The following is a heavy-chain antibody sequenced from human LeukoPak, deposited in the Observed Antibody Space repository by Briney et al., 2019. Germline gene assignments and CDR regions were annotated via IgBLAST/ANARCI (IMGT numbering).Heavy chain of an antibody. V-gene: IGHV3-48*04. CDR1: GFTFSSYS. CDR3: ATSPNYYDSSPERLGAFDI. J-gene: IGHJ3*02. Sequence: GGSLRLSCAASGFTFSSYSMNWVRQAPGKGLEWVSYISSSSSTIYYADSVKGRFTISRDNAKNSLYLQMNSLRAEDTAVYYCATSPNYYDSSPERLGAFDIWGQGTMVTVSS. D-gene: IGHD3-22*01. CDR2: ISSSSSTI.